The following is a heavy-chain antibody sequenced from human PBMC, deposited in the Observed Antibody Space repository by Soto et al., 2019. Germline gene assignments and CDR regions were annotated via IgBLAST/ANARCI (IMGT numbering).Heavy chain of an antibody. Sequence: QLQLQESGPGLVKPSETLSLTCTVSGGSISSSSYYWGWIRQPPGKGLEWIGSIYYSGSTYYNPSLKSRVTISVDTSKNQFSLKLSSVTAADTAVYYCARHVRRDGYNYRWFDPWGQGTLVTVSS. CDR1: GGSISSSSYY. J-gene: IGHJ5*02. CDR2: IYYSGST. D-gene: IGHD5-12*01. CDR3: ARHVRRDGYNYRWFDP. V-gene: IGHV4-39*01.